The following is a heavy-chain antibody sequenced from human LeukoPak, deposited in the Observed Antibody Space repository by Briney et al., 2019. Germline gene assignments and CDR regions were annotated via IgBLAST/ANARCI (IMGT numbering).Heavy chain of an antibody. CDR2: INWNGSIT. V-gene: IGHV3-20*04. CDR1: GFTFDDFG. CDR3: TRDETGIDY. D-gene: IGHD1-1*01. J-gene: IGHJ4*02. Sequence: GGSLRLSCTTSGFTFDDFGLSWVRQAPGKGLEWVSSINWNGSITPYADSVRGRFIISRDNDKNSLYLQMNSLKVEDTALYYCTRDETGIDYWGPGTLVTVSS.